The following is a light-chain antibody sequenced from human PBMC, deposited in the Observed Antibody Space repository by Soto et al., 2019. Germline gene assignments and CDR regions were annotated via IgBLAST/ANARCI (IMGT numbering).Light chain of an antibody. CDR3: QQYGSSPRT. CDR2: GAS. CDR1: QSVSSIF. Sequence: EIVLTQSPGTLSLSPGERATLSCRASQSVSSIFLAWYQHKPGQALRLLIYGASTRATGIPDRFSGSGSGTDFILTISRLEPEDFAVYYCQQYGSSPRTFGHGTRVEIK. V-gene: IGKV3-20*01. J-gene: IGKJ1*01.